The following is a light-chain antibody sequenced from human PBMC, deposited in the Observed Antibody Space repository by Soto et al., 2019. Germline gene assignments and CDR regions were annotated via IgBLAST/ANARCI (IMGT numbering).Light chain of an antibody. V-gene: IGLV1-44*01. CDR1: SSNIGSNT. J-gene: IGLJ2*01. CDR3: AAWDDSLNGVV. Sequence: QSVLTQPPSASGTPGQRVTISCSGSSSNIGSNTVNWYQQLPGTARKLLIYSNNQRPSGLPDRFSGSKSGTSASLAISGLQSEDEADYYCAAWDDSLNGVVFGGGTKVTVL. CDR2: SNN.